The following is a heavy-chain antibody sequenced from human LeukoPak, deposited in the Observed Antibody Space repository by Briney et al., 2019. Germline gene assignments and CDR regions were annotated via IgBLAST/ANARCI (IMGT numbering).Heavy chain of an antibody. D-gene: IGHD3-9*01. CDR2: ISAYNGNT. Sequence: ASVKVSCKTSGYTFTDYFIHWVRQAPGQGLEWMGWISAYNGNTNYAQKLQGRVTMTTDTSTSTAYMELRSLRSDDTAVYYCARSPSRGYYDILTGYYTDDAFDIWGQGTMVTVSS. CDR1: GYTFTDYF. J-gene: IGHJ3*02. V-gene: IGHV1-18*04. CDR3: ARSPSRGYYDILTGYYTDDAFDI.